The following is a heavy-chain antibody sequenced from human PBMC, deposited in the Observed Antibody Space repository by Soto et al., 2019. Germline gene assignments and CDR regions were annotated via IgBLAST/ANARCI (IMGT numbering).Heavy chain of an antibody. CDR1: GFTFSDHY. CDR3: ARDHRIAVAGTGTYYYYYYGMDV. CDR2: TRNKANSYTT. J-gene: IGHJ6*02. D-gene: IGHD6-19*01. Sequence: TGGSLRLSCAASGFTFSDHYMDWVRQAPGKGLEWVGRTRNKANSYTTEYAASVKGRFTISRDDSKNSLYLQMNSLKTEDTAVYYCARDHRIAVAGTGTYYYYYYGMDVWGQGTTVTVSS. V-gene: IGHV3-72*01.